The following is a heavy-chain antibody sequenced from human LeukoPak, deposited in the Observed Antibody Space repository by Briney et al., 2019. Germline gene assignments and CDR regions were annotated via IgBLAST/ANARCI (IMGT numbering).Heavy chain of an antibody. CDR2: INVYDGNT. D-gene: IGHD1-26*01. CDR1: GYTFTSYG. V-gene: IGHV1-18*01. CDR3: ARVTVGAASEGY. J-gene: IGHJ4*02. Sequence: GASVKVSCKASGYTFTSYGVGWVRQAPGQGLEWMGWINVYDGNTTYAQKLQDRVTMTSDTSTNTAYMELRSLRSDDTAIYYCARVTVGAASEGYWGQGTLVAVSS.